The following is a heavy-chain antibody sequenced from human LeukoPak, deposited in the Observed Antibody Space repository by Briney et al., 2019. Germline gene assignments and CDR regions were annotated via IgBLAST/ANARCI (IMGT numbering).Heavy chain of an antibody. CDR3: ARTQLWFGHGPDY. D-gene: IGHD5-18*01. J-gene: IGHJ4*02. Sequence: PGGSLRLSCAASGFTFSSYAMSWVRQAPGKGLEWVSGISASGGSTYYADSVKGRFTISRDNSKNTLYLQMNGLRAEDTAVYYCARTQLWFGHGPDYWGQGTLVTVSS. CDR2: ISASGGST. CDR1: GFTFSSYA. V-gene: IGHV3-23*01.